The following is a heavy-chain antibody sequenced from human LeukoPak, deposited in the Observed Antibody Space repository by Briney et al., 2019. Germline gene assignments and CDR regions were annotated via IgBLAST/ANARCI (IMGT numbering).Heavy chain of an antibody. Sequence: GGSLRLSCAASGFAFSSYSMNWVRQAPGKGLEWVSSSSSSSSYIYYADSVKGRFTISRDNAKNSLYLQMNSLRAEDTAVYYCAREADSSGYYYSSADYWGQGTLVTVSS. D-gene: IGHD3-22*01. CDR1: GFAFSSYS. CDR3: AREADSSGYYYSSADY. J-gene: IGHJ4*02. CDR2: SSSSSSYI. V-gene: IGHV3-21*01.